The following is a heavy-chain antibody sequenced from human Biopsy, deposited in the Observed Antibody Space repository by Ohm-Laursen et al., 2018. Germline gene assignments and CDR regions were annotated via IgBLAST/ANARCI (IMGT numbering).Heavy chain of an antibody. J-gene: IGHJ5*02. D-gene: IGHD6-19*01. CDR2: IWYDGSKK. Sequence: SLSLSCSAPGLSFSTYGMHWVRQAPGKGLEWEAVIWYDGSKKYYADSMKGRFTITRDNSKNTLYLQMNSLRAEDTAVYYCASDRDSSGSFRWNHWGQGTLVTVSS. CDR1: GLSFSTYG. V-gene: IGHV3-33*01. CDR3: ASDRDSSGSFRWNH.